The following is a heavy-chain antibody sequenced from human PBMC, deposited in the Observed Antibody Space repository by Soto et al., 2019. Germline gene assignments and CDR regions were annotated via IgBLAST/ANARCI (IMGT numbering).Heavy chain of an antibody. CDR1: GFSFSKYG. CDR3: AKGYEVSPPVASGWYSNYFYGVDV. CDR2: ISHDGSEK. J-gene: IGHJ6*02. V-gene: IGHV3-30*18. D-gene: IGHD6-19*01. Sequence: GGSLRLTCGASGFSFSKYGMHWVRQAPGEGLEWLSLISHDGSEKWYAVSVKGLFTICRDNSKSTLYLQMNSLRGDDTAVYYCAKGYEVSPPVASGWYSNYFYGVDVWGRGTTVTVSS.